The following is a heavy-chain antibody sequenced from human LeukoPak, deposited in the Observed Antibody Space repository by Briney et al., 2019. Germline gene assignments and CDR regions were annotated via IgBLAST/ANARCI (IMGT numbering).Heavy chain of an antibody. CDR1: DDSISTNSYY. CDR3: SRGDDSYKQGNF. CDR2: LHYRGTP. Sequence: SETLSLTCSVSDDSISTNSYYWTWIRQPPGKALEWVATLHYRGTPYYSPSLGSRISIFVDTSKRQFSLQVRSVTASDTAMYYCSRGDDSYKQGNFWGQGTLVTVSS. J-gene: IGHJ4*02. V-gene: IGHV4-39*01. D-gene: IGHD5-24*01.